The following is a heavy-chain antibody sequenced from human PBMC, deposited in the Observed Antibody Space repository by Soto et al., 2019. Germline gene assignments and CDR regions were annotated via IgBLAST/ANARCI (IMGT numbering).Heavy chain of an antibody. CDR1: GFTVSGNY. J-gene: IGHJ6*02. Sequence: EVQLVESGGGLVQPGVSLRLSCAASGFTVSGNYVTWVRQAPGKGLEWVSVIYTDDNIYYADSVTRRFTISRDNSKYTFYLQMNRLRVEDTAVYYCATELIAKYGMDVWGQGTTVTVSS. CDR2: IYTDDNI. D-gene: IGHD2-21*01. V-gene: IGHV3-53*01. CDR3: ATELIAKYGMDV.